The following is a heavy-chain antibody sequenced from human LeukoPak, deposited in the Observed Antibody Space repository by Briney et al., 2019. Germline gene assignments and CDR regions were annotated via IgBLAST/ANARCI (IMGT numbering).Heavy chain of an antibody. D-gene: IGHD7-27*01. CDR1: GFTFSSYG. J-gene: IGHJ3*02. CDR2: IWYDGSNK. CDR3: ARDRNWGSGGAFDI. Sequence: PGRSLRLSCAASGFTFSSYGMHWVRQAPGKGLEGVAVIWYDGSNKYYADSVKGRFTISRDNSKNTLYLQMNSLRAEDTAVYYCARDRNWGSGGAFDIWGQGTMVTVSS. V-gene: IGHV3-33*01.